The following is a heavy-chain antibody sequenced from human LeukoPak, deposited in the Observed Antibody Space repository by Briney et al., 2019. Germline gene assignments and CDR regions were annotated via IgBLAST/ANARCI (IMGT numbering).Heavy chain of an antibody. J-gene: IGHJ3*02. D-gene: IGHD3-3*01. Sequence: PSETLSLTCTVSGGSISNFYWSWIRQPAGKGLEWIGYINYSGSTNYNPSLKSRVTISVDTSKNQFSLKLSSVTAADTAVYYCARSDTYDFWSGDDAFDIWGQGTMVTVSS. CDR1: GGSISNFY. V-gene: IGHV4-59*01. CDR2: INYSGST. CDR3: ARSDTYDFWSGDDAFDI.